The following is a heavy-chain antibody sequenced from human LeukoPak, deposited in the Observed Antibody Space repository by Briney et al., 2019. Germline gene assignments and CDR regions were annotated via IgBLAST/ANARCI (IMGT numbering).Heavy chain of an antibody. V-gene: IGHV3-30-3*01. CDR1: GFTFSSYA. Sequence: GRSLRLSCAASGFTFSSYAMHWVRQAPGKGLEWVAVISYDGSNKYYADSVKGRFTISRDNAKNTLYLQMNSLRAEDTAVYYCARGPAGWLGFDYWGQGTLVTVSS. CDR2: ISYDGSNK. CDR3: ARGPAGWLGFDY. J-gene: IGHJ4*02. D-gene: IGHD6-19*01.